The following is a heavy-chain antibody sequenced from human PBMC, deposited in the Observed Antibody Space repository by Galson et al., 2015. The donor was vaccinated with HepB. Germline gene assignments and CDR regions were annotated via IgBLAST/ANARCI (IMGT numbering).Heavy chain of an antibody. CDR3: ARDSWLGQQPAFDL. CDR2: ISYNTGNP. CDR1: GYSFTCCS. V-gene: IGHV7-4-1*02. Sequence: SVKLSCKASGYSFTCCSMNWFRQAPGQGLEWMGYISYNTGNPTYAQGFTGRFVFSRDTSVSTAYLQISSLEAEDTAVYYYARDSWLGQQPAFDLWGQGTLVTVSS. D-gene: IGHD6-13*01. J-gene: IGHJ4*02.